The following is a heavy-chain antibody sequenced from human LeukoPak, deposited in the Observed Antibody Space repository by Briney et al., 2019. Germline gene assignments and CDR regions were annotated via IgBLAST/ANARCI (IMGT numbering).Heavy chain of an antibody. Sequence: GGSLRLSCAASGFTFSSYAMSWVRQAPGKGLEWVSAISGSGGNTYYADSVKGRFTISRDNSKNTLYLQMNSLRAEDTAVYYCAKDRHAPGRYCSSTTCFPFDSWGQGTLVTVSS. CDR1: GFTFSSYA. D-gene: IGHD2-2*01. V-gene: IGHV3-23*01. CDR3: AKDRHAPGRYCSSTTCFPFDS. J-gene: IGHJ5*01. CDR2: ISGSGGNT.